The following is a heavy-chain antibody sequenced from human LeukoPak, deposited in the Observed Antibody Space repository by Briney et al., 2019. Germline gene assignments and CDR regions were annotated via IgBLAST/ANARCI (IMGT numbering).Heavy chain of an antibody. D-gene: IGHD4-17*01. CDR2: IYPGDSDT. CDR3: ARSYTQGLRFDAFDI. Sequence: GESLKIFCKGSGYSFTTYWIGWVRQMPGKGLEWMGIIYPGDSDTRYNPSFQGQVTISADKSISTAYLQWSSLKASDTAMYYCARSYTQGLRFDAFDIWGQGTMVTVSS. J-gene: IGHJ3*02. V-gene: IGHV5-51*01. CDR1: GYSFTTYW.